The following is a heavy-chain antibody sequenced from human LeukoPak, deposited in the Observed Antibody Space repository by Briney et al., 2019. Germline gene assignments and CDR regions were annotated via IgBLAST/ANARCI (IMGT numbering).Heavy chain of an antibody. Sequence: GGSLRLTCAASGFTFSSYSMNWVRQAPGKGLEWVSYISSSSGTIYYTDSVKGRFTISRDDAKNSLYLQMNSLRAEDTAVYYCARDYYDSSGYYNWGQGTLVTVSS. D-gene: IGHD3-22*01. CDR1: GFTFSSYS. V-gene: IGHV3-48*01. CDR3: ARDYYDSSGYYN. J-gene: IGHJ4*02. CDR2: ISSSSGTI.